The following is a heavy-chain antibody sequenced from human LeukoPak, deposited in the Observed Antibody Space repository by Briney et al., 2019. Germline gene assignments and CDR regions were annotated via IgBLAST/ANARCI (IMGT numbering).Heavy chain of an antibody. J-gene: IGHJ2*01. CDR2: ISGSGGST. Sequence: GGSLRLSCAASGFTFSSYAMSWVRQAPGKGLEWVSAISGSGGSTYYADSVKGRFTISRDNSKNTLYLQMNSLRAEDTAVYYCVKRKSSPYWYFDLWGRGTLVTVSS. CDR3: VKRKSSPYWYFDL. V-gene: IGHV3-23*01. CDR1: GFTFSSYA.